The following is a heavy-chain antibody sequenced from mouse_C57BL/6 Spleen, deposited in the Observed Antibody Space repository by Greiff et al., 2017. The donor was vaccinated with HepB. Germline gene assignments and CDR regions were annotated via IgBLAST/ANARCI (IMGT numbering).Heavy chain of an antibody. CDR3: AREGWTGAMDY. J-gene: IGHJ4*01. CDR2: IYPGDGDT. Sequence: VQLQQSGAELVKPGASVKISCKASGYAFSSYWMNWVKQRPGKGLEWIGQIYPGDGDTNYNGKFKGKATLTADKSASTAYMQLSSLTSEDSAVSFCAREGWTGAMDYWGQGTSVTVSS. V-gene: IGHV1-80*01. CDR1: GYAFSSYW.